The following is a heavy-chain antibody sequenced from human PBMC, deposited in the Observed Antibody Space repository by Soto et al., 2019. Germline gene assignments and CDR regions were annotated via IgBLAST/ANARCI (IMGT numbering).Heavy chain of an antibody. CDR1: GFTFSSYG. CDR2: IWYDGSNK. J-gene: IGHJ4*02. Sequence: GGSLRLSCAASGFTFSSYGMHWVRQAPGKGLEWVAVIWYDGSNKYYADSVKGRFTISRDNSKNTLYLQMNSLRAEDTAVYYCARAERHTYYDFWSGYPSDYWGQGTLVTVSS. D-gene: IGHD3-3*01. CDR3: ARAERHTYYDFWSGYPSDY. V-gene: IGHV3-33*01.